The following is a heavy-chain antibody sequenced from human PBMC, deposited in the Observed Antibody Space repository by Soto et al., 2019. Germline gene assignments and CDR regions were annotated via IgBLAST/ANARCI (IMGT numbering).Heavy chain of an antibody. CDR2: IYYSGST. V-gene: IGHV4-59*01. CDR1: GGSISTYH. CDR3: ARWRVVVTTEFDY. Sequence: SEALSLTSNVSGGSISTYHWSWIRQPPGKGLGWIGYIYYSGSTNSNPSPKSRVTISVDTSKNQFALMLSSVTAADTAVYYCARWRVVVTTEFDYWGQGTLVTVSS. J-gene: IGHJ4*02. D-gene: IGHD3-22*01.